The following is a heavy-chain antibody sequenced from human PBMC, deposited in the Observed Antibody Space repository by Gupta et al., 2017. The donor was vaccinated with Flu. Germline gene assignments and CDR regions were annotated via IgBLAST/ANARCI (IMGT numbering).Heavy chain of an antibody. D-gene: IGHD2-2*01. CDR3: AREPYAYHYLDV. CDR2: ISTTETYT. Sequence: EVQLVESGGGLVKPGGSLRLACTGSGFPFNYHSFNWVRQAPGKGLEWVASISTTETYTDYADSVKGRFIISRDNAQNSSYLQIYSLRDDDTAVYYCAREPYAYHYLDVWGKGTTVTVSS. V-gene: IGHV3-21*04. J-gene: IGHJ6*04. CDR1: GFPFNYHS.